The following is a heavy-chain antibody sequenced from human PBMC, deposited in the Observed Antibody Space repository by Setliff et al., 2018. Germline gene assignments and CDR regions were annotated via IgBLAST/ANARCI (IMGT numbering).Heavy chain of an antibody. CDR1: GYTFTSYG. CDR2: ISVYNGKT. V-gene: IGHV1-18*01. D-gene: IGHD3-22*01. J-gene: IGHJ6*02. CDR3: ARVRQGYYDSSGAYYYYGMDV. Sequence: ASVKVSCKASGYTFTSYGFSWVRQAPGQGLEWVGWISVYNGKTKYAQKFQGRVTMTTDTSTRTAYMEVTSLRSDDTAVYYCARVRQGYYDSSGAYYYYGMDVWGQGTTVT.